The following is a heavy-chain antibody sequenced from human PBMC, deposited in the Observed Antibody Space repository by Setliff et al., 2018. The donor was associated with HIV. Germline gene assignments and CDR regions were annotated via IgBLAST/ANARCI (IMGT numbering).Heavy chain of an antibody. CDR2: TYYRSKWYF. J-gene: IGHJ4*02. V-gene: IGHV6-1*01. Sequence: SQTLSLTCAISGDSVSSNNAAWNWIRQSQLRGLEWLGRTYYRSKWYFDYAVSVKSRIIINPDTSKNQLSLHLNSVTPEDTAVYYCARGSYGSVLLWGQGTLVTVSS. D-gene: IGHD6-19*01. CDR3: ARGSYGSVLL. CDR1: GDSVSSNNAA.